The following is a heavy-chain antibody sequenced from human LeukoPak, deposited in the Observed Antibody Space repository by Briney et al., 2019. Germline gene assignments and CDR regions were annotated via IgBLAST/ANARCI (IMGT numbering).Heavy chain of an antibody. Sequence: SETLSLTCTVSGGSISSYYWSWIRQPPGKGLEWIGYIYYSGSTNYNPSLKSRVTISVDTSKNQFSLKLSSVTAADTAVYYCARYGYYYYMDVWGKGTTVTVSS. CDR1: GGSISSYY. V-gene: IGHV4-59*01. D-gene: IGHD3-10*01. CDR3: ARYGYYYYMDV. J-gene: IGHJ6*03. CDR2: IYYSGST.